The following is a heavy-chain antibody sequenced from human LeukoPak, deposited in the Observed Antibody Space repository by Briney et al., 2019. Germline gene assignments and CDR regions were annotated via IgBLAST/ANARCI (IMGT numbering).Heavy chain of an antibody. Sequence: SETLSLTCAVYGGSFSGYYWNWIRQPPGKGLEWIGEINHSGSTNYNPSLKSRVTISVDTSKNQFSLKLSSVTAADTAVYYCARHTAAAGRDWCFDYWGQGTLVTVSS. J-gene: IGHJ4*02. CDR1: GGSFSGYY. CDR3: ARHTAAAGRDWCFDY. V-gene: IGHV4-34*01. CDR2: INHSGST. D-gene: IGHD6-13*01.